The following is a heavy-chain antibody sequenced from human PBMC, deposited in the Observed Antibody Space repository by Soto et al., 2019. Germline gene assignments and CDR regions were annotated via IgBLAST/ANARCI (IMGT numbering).Heavy chain of an antibody. CDR2: ISSSGSTI. CDR1: GFTFRSYE. Sequence: EVQLVESGGGLVQPGGSLRLSCAASGFTFRSYEMNWVRQAPGKGLEWISYISSSGSTIYYADSVKGRFTISRDNAKNSLYLQMNSLRAEDTAVYYCARGGIMITFGGVIVISWGQGTLVTVSS. V-gene: IGHV3-48*03. CDR3: ARGGIMITFGGVIVIS. D-gene: IGHD3-16*02. J-gene: IGHJ4*02.